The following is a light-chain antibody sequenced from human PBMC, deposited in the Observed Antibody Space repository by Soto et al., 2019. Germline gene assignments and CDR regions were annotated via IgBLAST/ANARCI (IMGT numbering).Light chain of an antibody. V-gene: IGKV1-8*01. Sequence: AIRMTQSPSSLSASTGDRVTITCRASQGISSYLAWYQQKPGKAPKLLIYAASSLQSGVPSRFSGSGSGTDFTLTISSLQPEDFATYYCQQSYSTTFGQGTRLEIK. J-gene: IGKJ5*01. CDR1: QGISSY. CDR2: AAS. CDR3: QQSYSTT.